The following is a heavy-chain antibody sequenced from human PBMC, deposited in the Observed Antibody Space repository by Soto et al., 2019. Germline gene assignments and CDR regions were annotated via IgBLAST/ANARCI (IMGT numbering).Heavy chain of an antibody. CDR3: ARDRLGRFGGPFDY. D-gene: IGHD3-10*01. V-gene: IGHV3-33*01. Sequence: PGGSLRLSCAASGFTFSSYGMHWVRQAPGKGLEWVAVIWYDGSNKYYADSVKGRFTISRDNSKNTLYLQMNSLRAEDTAVYYCARDRLGRFGGPFDYWGQGTLVTVSS. J-gene: IGHJ4*02. CDR1: GFTFSSYG. CDR2: IWYDGSNK.